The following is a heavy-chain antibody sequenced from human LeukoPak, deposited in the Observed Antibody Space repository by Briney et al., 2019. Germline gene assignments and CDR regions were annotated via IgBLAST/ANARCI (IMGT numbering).Heavy chain of an antibody. CDR1: EFSFSSYA. J-gene: IGHJ4*02. V-gene: IGHV3-23*01. Sequence: QPGGSPRLSCAASEFSFSSYAMSWVRQAPGKGLEWVSTINRNGVNTHYADSVVGRFTISRDNSKNTLYLQMSSLRVEDTAIYYCATDVEGPILFDSWGQGPLVPVSS. CDR3: ATDVEGPILFDS. CDR2: INRNGVNT. D-gene: IGHD3-9*01.